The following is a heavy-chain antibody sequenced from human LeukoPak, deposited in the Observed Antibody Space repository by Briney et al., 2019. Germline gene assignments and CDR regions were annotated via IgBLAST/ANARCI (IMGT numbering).Heavy chain of an antibody. CDR3: AREGADCSSTSCYHYYYYGMDV. CDR2: INPSGGST. V-gene: IGHV1-46*01. D-gene: IGHD2-2*01. J-gene: IGHJ6*02. Sequence: VASVKVSCKASGYTFTSYYMHWVRQAPGQGLEWMGIINPSGGSTSYAQKFQGRVTMTRDTSTSTVYMELSSLRSEDTAVYYCAREGADCSSTSCYHYYYYGMDVWGQGTTVTVSS. CDR1: GYTFTSYY.